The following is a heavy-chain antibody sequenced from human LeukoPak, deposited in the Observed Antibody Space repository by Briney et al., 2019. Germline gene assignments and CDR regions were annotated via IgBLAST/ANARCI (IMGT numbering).Heavy chain of an antibody. Sequence: GGSLRLSCAASGFTFSSYAMSWVRQAPGKGLEWVSAISGSGGSTYYADSVKGRFTISRDNSKNTLYLQMNSLRAEDTAVYYCAKELPPIVVVVAATSYWGQGTLVTVSS. D-gene: IGHD2-15*01. CDR3: AKELPPIVVVVAATSY. V-gene: IGHV3-23*01. J-gene: IGHJ4*02. CDR1: GFTFSSYA. CDR2: ISGSGGST.